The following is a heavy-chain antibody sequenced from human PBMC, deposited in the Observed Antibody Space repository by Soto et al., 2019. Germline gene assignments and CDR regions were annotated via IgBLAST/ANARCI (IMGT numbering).Heavy chain of an antibody. CDR1: NDCIIRGGPY. CDR2: IYESGKS. D-gene: IGHD2-21*02. J-gene: IGHJ5*02. Sequence: ASQTLSETRGVGNDCIIRGGPYRNWIRQPPGKGLEWIGYIYESGKSYYNPSRRSRATISVDKSNNQFTLDLTSVTAADTAVYYCAALPPRIVVGTTEMPTWGQGTLVTVSS. CDR3: AALPPRIVVGTTEMPT. V-gene: IGHV4-30-2*01.